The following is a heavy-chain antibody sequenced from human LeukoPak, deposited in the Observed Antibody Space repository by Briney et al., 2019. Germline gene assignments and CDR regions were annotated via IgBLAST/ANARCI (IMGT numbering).Heavy chain of an antibody. CDR3: AKDGGRITMIVVVITSYFDY. CDR2: ISGSGGST. V-gene: IGHV3-23*01. CDR1: GFTFSSYA. D-gene: IGHD3-22*01. J-gene: IGHJ4*02. Sequence: GGSLRLSCEASGFTFSSYAMSWVRQAPGKGLEWVSAISGSGGSTYYADSVKGRFTISRDNSKNTLYLQMNSLRAEDTAVYYCAKDGGRITMIVVVITSYFDYWGQGTLVTVSS.